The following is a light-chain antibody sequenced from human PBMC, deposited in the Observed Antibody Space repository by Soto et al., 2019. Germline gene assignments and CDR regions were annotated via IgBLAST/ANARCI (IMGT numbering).Light chain of an antibody. CDR2: AAS. CDR3: QHYNSYSEA. V-gene: IGKV1-5*01. CDR1: QSISSW. Sequence: DIQMTQSSSTRSASVVDRVSVXFRASQSISSWLAWYQQKPGKAPKLLIYAASSLQSGVPSRFSGSGSGTDFTLTISSLQPDDFATYYCQHYNSYSEAFGQGTKVDI. J-gene: IGKJ1*01.